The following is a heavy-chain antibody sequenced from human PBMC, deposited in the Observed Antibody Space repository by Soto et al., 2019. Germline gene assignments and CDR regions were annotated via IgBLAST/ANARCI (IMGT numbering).Heavy chain of an antibody. V-gene: IGHV3-30-3*01. Sequence: GGSLRLSCAASGFTFSSYAMHWVRQAPGKGLEWVAVISYDGSNKYYADSVKGRFTISRDNSKNTLYLQMNGLRAEDTAVYYCARATIVGAHFDYWGQGTLVTVSS. CDR1: GFTFSSYA. J-gene: IGHJ4*02. CDR3: ARATIVGAHFDY. CDR2: ISYDGSNK. D-gene: IGHD1-26*01.